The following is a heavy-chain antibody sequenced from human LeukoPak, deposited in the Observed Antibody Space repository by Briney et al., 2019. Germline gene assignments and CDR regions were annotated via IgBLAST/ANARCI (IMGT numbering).Heavy chain of an antibody. CDR3: ALTVTTVTTGGAFDI. CDR2: ISHSGST. D-gene: IGHD4-17*01. CDR1: GGSFSGYY. Sequence: SETLSLTCAVYGGSFSGYYWSWIRQPPGKGLEWIGEISHSGSTNYNPSLKSRVTISVDTSKNQFSLKLSSVTAADTAVYYCALTVTTVTTGGAFDIWGQGTMVTVSS. J-gene: IGHJ3*02. V-gene: IGHV4-34*01.